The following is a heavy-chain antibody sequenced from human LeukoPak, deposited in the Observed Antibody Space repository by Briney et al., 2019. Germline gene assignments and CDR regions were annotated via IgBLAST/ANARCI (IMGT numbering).Heavy chain of an antibody. CDR3: AKHNGNYYYYYGLDV. CDR1: GFTLSSYA. Sequence: GGSLRLSCAASGFTLSSYAMSWVRQAPGKGLEWVSAISGSGGSTYFADSVKGRFTISRDSSKNTLYLQMNSLRAEDTAVYYCAKHNGNYYYYYGLDVWGQGTTVTVSS. J-gene: IGHJ6*02. V-gene: IGHV3-23*01. D-gene: IGHD1-26*01. CDR2: ISGSGGST.